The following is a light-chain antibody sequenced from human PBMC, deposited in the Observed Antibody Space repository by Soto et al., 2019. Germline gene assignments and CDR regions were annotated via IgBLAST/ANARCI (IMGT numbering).Light chain of an antibody. CDR2: GAS. J-gene: IGKJ4*01. CDR3: QQYNNWPLT. CDR1: QSVSRN. V-gene: IGKV3-15*01. Sequence: EIVMTPAPATLSVSPGGRATLSCRARQSVSRNLAWYQQKPGQAPSLLIYGASTRATGIPARFSGSRSGTEFTPTISRLQSEDFAVYYCQQYNNWPLTFGGGTKVEIK.